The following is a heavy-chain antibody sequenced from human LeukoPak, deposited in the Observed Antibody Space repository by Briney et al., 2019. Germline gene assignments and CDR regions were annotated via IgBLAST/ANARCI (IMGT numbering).Heavy chain of an antibody. CDR1: GFTFSSYE. D-gene: IGHD1-14*01. CDR2: IYSGGST. V-gene: IGHV3-66*02. CDR3: ARDDTRRQTFDY. J-gene: IGHJ4*02. Sequence: QPGGSLRLSCAASGFTFSSYEMNWVRQAPGKGLEWVSVIYSGGSTYYADSVKGRFTISRDNSKNTLYLQMNSLRAEDTAVYYCARDDTRRQTFDYWGQGTLVTVSS.